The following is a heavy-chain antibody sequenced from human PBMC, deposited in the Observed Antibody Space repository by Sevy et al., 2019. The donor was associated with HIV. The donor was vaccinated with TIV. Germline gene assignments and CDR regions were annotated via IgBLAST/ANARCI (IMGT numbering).Heavy chain of an antibody. CDR1: GFTVSSSY. Sequence: GGSLRLSCAASGFTVSSSYMSWVRQAPGKGVEWVSVIYSGGSRYYADSVKGRFTISRDNSKNTLYLQMNSLRAEDTAVYYCARVSEQQLNAFDIWGQGTMVTVSS. V-gene: IGHV3-53*01. D-gene: IGHD6-13*01. CDR2: IYSGGSR. J-gene: IGHJ3*02. CDR3: ARVSEQQLNAFDI.